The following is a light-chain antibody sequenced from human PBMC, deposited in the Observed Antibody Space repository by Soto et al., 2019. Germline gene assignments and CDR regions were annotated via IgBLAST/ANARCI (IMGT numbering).Light chain of an antibody. CDR3: HQYNSWPRGT. Sequence: IMMTQSPVTLSVSPGERATLSCRASQSVNSNFAWYQQKPGQAPRLLIYGASTRAAGIPTRFRGSGSGTEFTLTISSLQSEDAAIYFCHQYNSWPRGTVGPGTKVEIK. J-gene: IGKJ1*01. CDR1: QSVNSN. CDR2: GAS. V-gene: IGKV3-15*01.